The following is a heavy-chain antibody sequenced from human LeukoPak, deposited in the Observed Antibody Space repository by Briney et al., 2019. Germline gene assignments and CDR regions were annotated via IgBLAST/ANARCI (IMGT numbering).Heavy chain of an antibody. CDR2: ISWNSDTI. Sequence: GGSLRLSCAASGFTFGHYAMHWVRHTPGKGLEWVSGISWNSDTIGYADSVKDRFTISRDNATNSLSLQMNSLRVEDTAFYYCAKTFGLGSYYKPWFDSWGQGTLVTVSS. CDR3: AKTFGLGSYYKPWFDS. V-gene: IGHV3-9*01. D-gene: IGHD3-10*01. J-gene: IGHJ5*01. CDR1: GFTFGHYA.